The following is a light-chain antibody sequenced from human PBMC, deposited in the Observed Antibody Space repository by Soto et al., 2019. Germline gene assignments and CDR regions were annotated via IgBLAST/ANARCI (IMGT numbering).Light chain of an antibody. CDR3: QQYFSPRT. CDR1: QSVLYISNNKNY. CDR2: WAS. V-gene: IGKV4-1*01. J-gene: IGKJ1*01. Sequence: DSVMTQSPDSLAVSLGERATINCKSSQSVLYISNNKNYLAWYQQKPGQPPKLLIYWASTRASGVPDRFIGSESGRDFTLTISSLQAEDVAVYYCQQYFSPRTFGQGTKVDIK.